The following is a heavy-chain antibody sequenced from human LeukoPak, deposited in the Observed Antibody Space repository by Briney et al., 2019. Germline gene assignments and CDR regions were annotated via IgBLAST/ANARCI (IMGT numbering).Heavy chain of an antibody. V-gene: IGHV4-34*01. CDR1: GGSFSGYY. CDR2: INHSGST. CDR3: ARVFSWRNWFDL. D-gene: IGHD6-13*01. J-gene: IGHJ5*02. Sequence: SETLSLTCAVYGGSFSGYYWSWIRQPPGKGLEWIGEINHSGSTNYNPSLKSRVTISVDTSKNQFSLKLSSVTAADTAVYYCARVFSWRNWFDLWGQGTLVTVSS.